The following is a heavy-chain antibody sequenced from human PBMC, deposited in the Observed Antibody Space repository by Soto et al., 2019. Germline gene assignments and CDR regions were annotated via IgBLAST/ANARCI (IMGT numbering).Heavy chain of an antibody. CDR3: ACKMGYGETPAFYFVS. Sequence: PWETLSLTCAVYGGSFSGYYWSWILQPPGKGLEWIGEINHSGSTNYNPSLKSRVTISVDTSKNQFSLKLSSVTAADTAVYYCACKMGYGETPAFYFVSWGQGTLVTVTS. D-gene: IGHD5-18*01. J-gene: IGHJ4*02. V-gene: IGHV4-34*01. CDR1: GGSFSGYY. CDR2: INHSGST.